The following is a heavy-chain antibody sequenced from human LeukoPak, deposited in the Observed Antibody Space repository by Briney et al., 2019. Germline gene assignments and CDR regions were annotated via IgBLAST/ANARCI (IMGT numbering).Heavy chain of an antibody. CDR1: GGTFSSYA. Sequence: GSSVKVSCRASGGTFSSYAVSWVRQAPGQGPEWMGGIIPIFGTANYAQKFQGRVTITADESTSTAYMELSSLRSEDTAVYYCARDGGAVAGRFDYWGQGTLVTVSS. CDR3: ARDGGAVAGRFDY. V-gene: IGHV1-69*01. D-gene: IGHD6-19*01. J-gene: IGHJ4*02. CDR2: IIPIFGTA.